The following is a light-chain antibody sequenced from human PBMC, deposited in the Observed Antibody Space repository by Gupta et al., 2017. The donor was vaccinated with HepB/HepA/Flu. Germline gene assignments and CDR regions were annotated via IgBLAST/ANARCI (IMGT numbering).Light chain of an antibody. CDR1: SSDVGGYNY. J-gene: IGLJ2*01. Sequence: QSALTQPAYGAGSHGQSITISCTGTSSDVGGYNYVSWYQPHPGKAPKLMIYVVSHRTCGVSIRFTGPPSCNTACLTMPRLQAEDESDYYCSSYTSSRPLVVFGGGSKLTVL. CDR3: SSYTSSRPLVV. CDR2: VVS. V-gene: IGLV2-14*03.